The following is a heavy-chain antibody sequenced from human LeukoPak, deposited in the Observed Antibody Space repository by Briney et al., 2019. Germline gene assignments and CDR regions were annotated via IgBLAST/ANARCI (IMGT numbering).Heavy chain of an antibody. Sequence: PGRSLRLSCAASGFTLTNYSMNWVRQAPGKGLEWVSSISSSSSYIYYADSVKGRFTISRDNAKNSLYLQMNSLRAEDTAVYYCARSGQWLAQEAPYWGQETLVTVSS. CDR3: ARSGQWLAQEAPY. J-gene: IGHJ4*02. V-gene: IGHV3-21*01. D-gene: IGHD6-19*01. CDR1: GFTLTNYS. CDR2: ISSSSSYI.